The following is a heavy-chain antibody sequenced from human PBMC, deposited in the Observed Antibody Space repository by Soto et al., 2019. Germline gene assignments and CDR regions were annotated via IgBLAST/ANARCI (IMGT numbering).Heavy chain of an antibody. CDR3: VRFGGAAAGPGDY. Sequence: EVQLVESGGGLVQPGGSLRLSCVASEFTFSRYEMNWVRQAPGKGLEWASYISSSGTTIYYTDSVKGRFTISRDNAKKSLYLQMNSLRAEDTAVYYCVRFGGAAAGPGDYWGQGTLVTVSS. V-gene: IGHV3-48*03. J-gene: IGHJ4*02. D-gene: IGHD6-13*01. CDR1: EFTFSRYE. CDR2: ISSSGTTI.